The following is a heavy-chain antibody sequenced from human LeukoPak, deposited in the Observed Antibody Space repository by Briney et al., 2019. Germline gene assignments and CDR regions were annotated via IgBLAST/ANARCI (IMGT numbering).Heavy chain of an antibody. CDR2: INHSGST. D-gene: IGHD1-26*01. CDR3: ASRVGATKGGYYFDY. J-gene: IGHJ4*02. V-gene: IGHV4-34*01. Sequence: SETLSLTCAVYGGSFSGYYWSWIRQPPGKGLEWIGEINHSGSTNYNPSLKSRVTISVDTSKNQFSQKLSSVTAADTAVYYCASRVGATKGGYYFDYWGQGTLVTVSS. CDR1: GGSFSGYY.